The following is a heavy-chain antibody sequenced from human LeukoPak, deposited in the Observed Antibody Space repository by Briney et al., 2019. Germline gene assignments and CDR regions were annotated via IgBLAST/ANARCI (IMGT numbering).Heavy chain of an antibody. D-gene: IGHD2-21*02. CDR3: TTAFGDETTDFDY. J-gene: IGHJ4*02. V-gene: IGHV3-15*01. CDR2: IKSKTDGGAT. Sequence: GGSLRLSCAASGFTFSNAWMSWVRQAPGKGLEWVGRIKSKTDGGATDYAAPVKGRFTISRDDSKNTLYLQMNSLKTEDTAVYYCTTAFGDETTDFDYWGQGTLVTVSS. CDR1: GFTFSNAW.